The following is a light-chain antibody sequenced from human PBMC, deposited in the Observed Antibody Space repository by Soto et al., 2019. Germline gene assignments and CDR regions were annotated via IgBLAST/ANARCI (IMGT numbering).Light chain of an antibody. CDR3: NSYTTLSNRV. V-gene: IGLV2-14*01. CDR1: DIGAYNY. J-gene: IGLJ1*01. Sequence: DIGAYNYVSWYQQHPGKAPKLLIYEFTNRPSGVSNRFSGSKSGNTASLTISGLQAEDEANYYCNSYTTLSNRVFGTGTKVTVL. CDR2: EFT.